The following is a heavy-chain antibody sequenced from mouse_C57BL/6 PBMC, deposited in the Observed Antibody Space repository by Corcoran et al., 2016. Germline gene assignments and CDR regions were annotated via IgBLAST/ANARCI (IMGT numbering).Heavy chain of an antibody. CDR3: ASRGDYGSSSWFAY. CDR2: ISYDGSN. V-gene: IGHV3-6*01. CDR1: GYSITSGYY. J-gene: IGHJ3*01. Sequence: DVQLQESGPGLVKPSQSLSLTCSVTGYSITSGYYWNWIRQFPGNKLEWMGYISYDGSNNYNPSLKNRISITRDTSKNQFFLKLNSVTTEDTATYYCASRGDYGSSSWFAYWGQGTLVTVSA. D-gene: IGHD1-1*01.